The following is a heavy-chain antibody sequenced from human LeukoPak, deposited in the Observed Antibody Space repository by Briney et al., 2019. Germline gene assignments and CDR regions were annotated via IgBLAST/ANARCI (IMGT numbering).Heavy chain of an antibody. D-gene: IGHD2-2*01. J-gene: IGHJ4*02. CDR3: AKDGPRGCSSTSCSRGTFDY. CDR1: GFTLSNHW. Sequence: PGGSLRLSCAASGFTLSNHWMIWVRQAPGKGLEWVSGISASGGSTYYADSVKGRFTISRDNSKNTLYLQMNSLRAEDTAVYYCAKDGPRGCSSTSCSRGTFDYWGQGTLVTVSS. V-gene: IGHV3-23*01. CDR2: ISASGGST.